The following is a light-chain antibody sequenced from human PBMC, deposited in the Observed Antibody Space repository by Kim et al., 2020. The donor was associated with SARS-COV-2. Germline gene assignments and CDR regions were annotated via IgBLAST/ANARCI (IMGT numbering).Light chain of an antibody. CDR3: QAWDSSTVV. CDR2: QDS. CDR1: KLGDKY. Sequence: SYELTQPPSVSVSPGQTASITCSGDKLGDKYACWYQQKPGQSPVVVIYQDSKRPSGIPERFSGSNSGNTATLTISGTQAMDEADYYCQAWDSSTVVFGRGTQVTVL. V-gene: IGLV3-1*01. J-gene: IGLJ2*01.